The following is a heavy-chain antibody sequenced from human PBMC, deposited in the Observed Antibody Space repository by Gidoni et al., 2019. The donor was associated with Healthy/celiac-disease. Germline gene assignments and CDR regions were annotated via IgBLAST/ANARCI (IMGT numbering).Heavy chain of an antibody. CDR3: ARVCDILTGYYYYFDY. J-gene: IGHJ4*02. CDR1: GGSFSGYY. D-gene: IGHD3-9*01. V-gene: IGHV4-34*01. CDR2: INHVGST. Sequence: QVQLQQWGAGLLKPSETLSLTCSVYGGSFSGYYWSWIRQPPGKGLEWIGEINHVGSTNYNPSLKSRVTISVDTSKNQFSLKLSSVTAADTAVYYCARVCDILTGYYYYFDYWGQGTLVTVSS.